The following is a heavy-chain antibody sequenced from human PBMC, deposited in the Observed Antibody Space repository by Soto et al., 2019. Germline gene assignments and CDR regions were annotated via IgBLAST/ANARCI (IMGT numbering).Heavy chain of an antibody. CDR1: GGSLSDYF. Sequence: QVQLQQWGAGLLKPSETLSLTCVVSGGSLSDYFWSWIRQPPGMALEWIGEINHLGSINYNPSLKSRVTMSVDTSKNPFSLTLNSVTAADTATYYCARGGISHWAYFYYMDVWDRGTTVTVSS. D-gene: IGHD2-21*01. CDR2: INHLGSI. J-gene: IGHJ6*03. CDR3: ARGGISHWAYFYYMDV. V-gene: IGHV4-34*01.